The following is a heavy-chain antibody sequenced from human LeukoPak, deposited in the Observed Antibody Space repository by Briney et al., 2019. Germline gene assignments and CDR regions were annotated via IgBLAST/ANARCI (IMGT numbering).Heavy chain of an antibody. Sequence: ASVKVSCKASGYTFTSYYMHWVRQAPGQGLEWMGIINPSGGSTSYAQKFQGRVTMTRDMSTSTVYMELSSLRSEDTAVYYCAGDMVRGVILRRVLEYWGQGTLVTVSS. J-gene: IGHJ4*02. V-gene: IGHV1-46*01. CDR2: INPSGGST. D-gene: IGHD3-10*01. CDR3: AGDMVRGVILRRVLEY. CDR1: GYTFTSYY.